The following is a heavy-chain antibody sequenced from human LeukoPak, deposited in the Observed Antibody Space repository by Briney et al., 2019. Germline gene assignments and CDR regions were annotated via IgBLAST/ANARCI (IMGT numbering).Heavy chain of an antibody. CDR2: MNPNSGNT. CDR1: GYTFTGYY. CDR3: ARGTGGDQITFGGVIVY. J-gene: IGHJ4*02. D-gene: IGHD3-16*02. V-gene: IGHV1-8*03. Sequence: ASVKVSCKASGYTFTGYYMHWVRQAPGQGLEWMGWMNPNSGNTGYAQKFQGRVTITRNTSISTAYMELSSLRSEDTAVYYCARGTGGDQITFGGVIVYWGQGTLVTVSS.